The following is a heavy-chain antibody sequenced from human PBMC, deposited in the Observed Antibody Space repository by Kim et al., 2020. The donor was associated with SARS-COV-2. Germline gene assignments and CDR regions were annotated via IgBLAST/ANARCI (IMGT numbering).Heavy chain of an antibody. CDR2: IIPIFGTA. CDR1: GGTFSSYA. Sequence: SVKVSCKASGGTFSSYAISWVRQAPGQGLEWMGGIIPIFGTANYAQKFQGRVTITADESTSTAYMELSSLRSEDTAVYYCARDLILASPPWGQQWLVYGMDVWGQGTTVTVSS. D-gene: IGHD6-19*01. J-gene: IGHJ6*02. V-gene: IGHV1-69*13. CDR3: ARDLILASPPWGQQWLVYGMDV.